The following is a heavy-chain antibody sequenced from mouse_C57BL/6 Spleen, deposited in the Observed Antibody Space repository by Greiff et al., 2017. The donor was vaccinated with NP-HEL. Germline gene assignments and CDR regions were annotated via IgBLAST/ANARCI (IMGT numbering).Heavy chain of an antibody. V-gene: IGHV1-54*01. CDR3: AREVYGSSLFFDY. J-gene: IGHJ2*01. CDR2: INPGSGGT. D-gene: IGHD1-1*01. CDR1: GYAFTNYL. Sequence: VQLQQSGAELVRPGTSVKVSCKASGYAFTNYLIEWVKQRPGQGLEWIGVINPGSGGTNYNEKFKGKATLTADKSSSTAYMQLSSLTSEDSAVYFCAREVYGSSLFFDYWGQGTTLTVPS.